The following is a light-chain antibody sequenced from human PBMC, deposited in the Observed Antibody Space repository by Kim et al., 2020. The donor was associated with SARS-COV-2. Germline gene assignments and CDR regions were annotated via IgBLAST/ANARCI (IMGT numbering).Light chain of an antibody. J-gene: IGLJ3*02. CDR1: NIGIKN. Sequence: SVALGQTARITCGGNNIGIKNVHWYQQKPGQAPVLVIYRDSNRPSGIPERFSGSNSGNTATLTISRAQAGDEADYYCQVWDSSTWVFGGGTQLTVL. CDR2: RDS. CDR3: QVWDSSTWV. V-gene: IGLV3-9*01.